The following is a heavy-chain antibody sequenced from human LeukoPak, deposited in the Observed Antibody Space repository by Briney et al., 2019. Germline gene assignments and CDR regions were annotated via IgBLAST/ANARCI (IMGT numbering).Heavy chain of an antibody. J-gene: IGHJ2*01. CDR1: GGSINSYY. CDR2: IHYSGST. CDR3: ARQREGYFDL. V-gene: IGHV4-59*08. Sequence: SETLSLTCTVSGGSINSYYWSWIRQPPGRGLEWIGSIHYSGSTSYNPSFRSRVTISVDTSKNQFSLKLSSLTAADTAVYYCARQREGYFDLWARGSRVTVSS.